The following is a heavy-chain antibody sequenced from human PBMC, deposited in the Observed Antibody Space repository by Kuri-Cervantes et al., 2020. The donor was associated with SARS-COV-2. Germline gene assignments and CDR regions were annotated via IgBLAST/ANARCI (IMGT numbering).Heavy chain of an antibody. D-gene: IGHD5-18*01. CDR3: ASPDFSDGPA. V-gene: IGHV5-51*01. CDR2: IYPGDSET. CDR1: GYTFTYFW. Sequence: GGSLRLSCKGSGYTFTYFWIGWVRQMPGKGQEWMGIIYPGDSETRYSPSFQGQVTISADKSISTAYLQWSSLKASDTAMYYCASPDFSDGPAWGQGTLVTVSS. J-gene: IGHJ5*02.